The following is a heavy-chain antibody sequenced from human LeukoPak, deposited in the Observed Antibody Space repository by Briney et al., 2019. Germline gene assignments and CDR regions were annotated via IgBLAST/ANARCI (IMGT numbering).Heavy chain of an antibody. CDR1: GYIFTDYY. Sequence: GASVKVSCKASGYIFTDYYMHWVRQAPGQGLEWMGWINPNSGGTNYAQKFQGRVTMTRDTSISTAYMELSRLRSDDTAVYYCARGERWMAARHYYYMDVWGKGTTVTVSS. CDR3: ARGERWMAARHYYYMDV. D-gene: IGHD5-24*01. CDR2: INPNSGGT. V-gene: IGHV1-2*02. J-gene: IGHJ6*03.